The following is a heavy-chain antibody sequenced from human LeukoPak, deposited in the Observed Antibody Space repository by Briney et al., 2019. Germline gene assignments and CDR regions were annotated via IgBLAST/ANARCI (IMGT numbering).Heavy chain of an antibody. Sequence: ASVKVSCKASGYTFTSYDINCVRQAPGQGLEWMGWMNPNSGNTGYAQKFQGRVTMTRNTSISTAYMELSSLRSEDTAVYYCARWGWSERGYYYGMDVWGQGTTVTVSS. D-gene: IGHD6-19*01. CDR1: GYTFTSYD. J-gene: IGHJ6*02. CDR3: ARWGWSERGYYYGMDV. CDR2: MNPNSGNT. V-gene: IGHV1-8*01.